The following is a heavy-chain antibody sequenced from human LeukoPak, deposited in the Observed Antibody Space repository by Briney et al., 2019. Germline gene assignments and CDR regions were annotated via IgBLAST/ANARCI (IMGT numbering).Heavy chain of an antibody. Sequence: PSQTLSLTCTVSGGSISSGGYYWSWIRQPPGKGLEWIGYIYHSGSTYYNPSLKSRVTISVDTSKNQFSLKLSSVTAADTAVYYCAIVVPAAHNWRSHYFDYWGQGTLVTVST. V-gene: IGHV4-30-2*01. D-gene: IGHD2-2*01. CDR3: AIVVPAAHNWRSHYFDY. CDR2: IYHSGST. J-gene: IGHJ4*02. CDR1: GGSISSGGYY.